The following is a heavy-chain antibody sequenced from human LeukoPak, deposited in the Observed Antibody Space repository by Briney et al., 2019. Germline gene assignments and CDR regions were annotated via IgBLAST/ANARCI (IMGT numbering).Heavy chain of an antibody. CDR3: VVVLVPAAVWQFDV. J-gene: IGHJ2*01. V-gene: IGHV3-33*03. Sequence: GGSLRLSCAASGFTFIPFGFHWVRKAPGKGLDWGGFVFPDRNKMLHADSVKGRFTISADDSKNTVYLHMSSLTADDTAVYFCVVVLVPAAVWQFDVWGRGTLVAVSA. D-gene: IGHD2-2*01. CDR2: VFPDRNKM. CDR1: GFTFIPFG.